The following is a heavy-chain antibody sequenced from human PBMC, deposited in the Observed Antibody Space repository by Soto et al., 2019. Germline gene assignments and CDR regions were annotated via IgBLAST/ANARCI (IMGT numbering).Heavy chain of an antibody. Sequence: SETLSLTCSVSGGSISGPYWSWIRQSPGKGLEWLGYVYYTGSTNYSPSLRSRVSISVDTSKNEFSLRLSSVTAADTAVYFCARSVAVPGAHIDYWGQGTQVTVSS. D-gene: IGHD6-19*01. CDR1: GGSISGPY. CDR3: ARSVAVPGAHIDY. V-gene: IGHV4-59*11. J-gene: IGHJ4*02. CDR2: VYYTGST.